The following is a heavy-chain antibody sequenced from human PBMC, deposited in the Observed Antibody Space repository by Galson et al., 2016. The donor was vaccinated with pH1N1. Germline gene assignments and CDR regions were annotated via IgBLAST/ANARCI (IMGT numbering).Heavy chain of an antibody. CDR2: IYTGGIT. J-gene: IGHJ4*02. CDR1: GFSVRSNY. CDR3: VRDSEYSAYDSFV. V-gene: IGHV3-53*01. Sequence: SLRLSCAVSGFSVRSNYMSWVRQAPGKGLEWVSVIYTGGITQYADSVKGRFTISRDNSKNTLYLQMNSLRAEDTAVYYCVRDSEYSAYDSFVWGQGTQVSVSS. D-gene: IGHD5-12*01.